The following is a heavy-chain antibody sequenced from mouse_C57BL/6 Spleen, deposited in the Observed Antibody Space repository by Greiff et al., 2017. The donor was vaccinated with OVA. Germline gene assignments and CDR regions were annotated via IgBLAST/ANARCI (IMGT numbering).Heavy chain of an antibody. V-gene: IGHV10-3*01. CDR1: GFTFNTYA. J-gene: IGHJ2*01. D-gene: IGHD2-10*01. CDR2: IRSKSSNYAT. Sequence: DAGGGLVQPKGSLKLSCAASGFTFNTYAMHWVRQAPGEGLEWVARIRSKSSNYATYYADSVKDRFTISRDDSQSMLYLQMNNLKTEDTAMYYCVRDGALLGNFDYWGQGTTLTVSS. CDR3: VRDGALLGNFDY.